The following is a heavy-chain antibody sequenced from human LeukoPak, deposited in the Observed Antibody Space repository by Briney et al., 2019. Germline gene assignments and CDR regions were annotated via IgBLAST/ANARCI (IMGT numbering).Heavy chain of an antibody. V-gene: IGHV6-1*01. CDR2: TYYRSKWYN. CDR1: GDSFSSNSAA. Sequence: SQTLSLTCAISGDSFSSNSAAWNWIRQSPSRGLEWLGRTYYRSKWYNDYAVSVKSRITINPDTSKNQSSLQLNSVTPEDTAVYYCARDTVLVGATNHFDYWGQGTLVTVSS. CDR3: ARDTVLVGATNHFDY. J-gene: IGHJ4*02. D-gene: IGHD1-26*01.